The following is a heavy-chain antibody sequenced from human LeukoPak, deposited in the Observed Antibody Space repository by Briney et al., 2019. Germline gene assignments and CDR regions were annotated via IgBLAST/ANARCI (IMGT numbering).Heavy chain of an antibody. CDR3: ARSGGAGFQVDS. CDR1: GGSIGSYY. J-gene: IGHJ4*02. Sequence: PSETLSLTCTVSGGSIGSYYWSWIRQPAGKGLEWIGRSYSTGSTNYNPSLKSRVTMSLDTSKNQLSLNLSSVTAADTAVYYCARSGGAGFQVDSWGQGTLVTVSS. V-gene: IGHV4-4*07. CDR2: SYSTGST. D-gene: IGHD1-26*01.